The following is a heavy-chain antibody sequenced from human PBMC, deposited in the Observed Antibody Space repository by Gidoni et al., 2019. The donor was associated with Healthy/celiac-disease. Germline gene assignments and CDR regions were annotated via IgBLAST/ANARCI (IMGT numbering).Heavy chain of an antibody. CDR1: GGSISRGGYY. J-gene: IGHJ3*02. Sequence: QVQLQESGPGLVKPSQTLSLTCTVSGGSISRGGYYWSWIRQHPGKGLEWIGYIYYSGSTYYNPSLKSRVTISVDTSKNQFSLKLSSVTAADTAVYYCARVFRANKLVMSAFDIWGQGTMVTVSS. CDR2: IYYSGST. V-gene: IGHV4-31*03. D-gene: IGHD6-13*01. CDR3: ARVFRANKLVMSAFDI.